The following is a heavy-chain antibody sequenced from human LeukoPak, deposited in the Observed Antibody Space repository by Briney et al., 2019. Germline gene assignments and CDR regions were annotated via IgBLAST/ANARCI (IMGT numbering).Heavy chain of an antibody. CDR2: INPSGGST. Sequence: ASVKVSCKASGYTFTSYYMHWVRQAPGQGLEWMGIINPSGGSTSYAQKFQGRVTMSRDTYTSTVYMELSSLRSEDTGVYYCARGSSRIGYFQHWGQGTLVSVSS. V-gene: IGHV1-46*01. CDR1: GYTFTSYY. CDR3: ARGSSRIGYFQH. J-gene: IGHJ1*01. D-gene: IGHD6-13*01.